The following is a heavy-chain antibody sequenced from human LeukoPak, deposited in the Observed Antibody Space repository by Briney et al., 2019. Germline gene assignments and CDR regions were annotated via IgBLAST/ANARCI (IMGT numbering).Heavy chain of an antibody. V-gene: IGHV3-66*01. Sequence: GGSLRLSCVASGFTVSSNHMSWVCQAPGKGLEWVSVLYSGVSTDYANSVKGRFTVSRDNSKNTLYLQMNSLTAEDTAVYYCARESTVIYGMDVWGQGTTVTVSS. D-gene: IGHD4-17*01. J-gene: IGHJ6*02. CDR3: ARESTVIYGMDV. CDR1: GFTVSSNH. CDR2: LYSGVST.